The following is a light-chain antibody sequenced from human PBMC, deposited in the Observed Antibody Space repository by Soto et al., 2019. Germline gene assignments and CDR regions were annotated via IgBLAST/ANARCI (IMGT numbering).Light chain of an antibody. CDR3: TAYTSMSTYV. CDR1: SSDVGAYNS. Sequence: QSALTQPASVSGPPGQSITISCTGTSSDVGAYNSVSWYQHHPGKAPRLVIYDVTNRPSGISDRFSGSKSGNTASLTISGLLAEDEADYYCTAYTSMSTYVFGTGTKLTVL. V-gene: IGLV2-14*01. CDR2: DVT. J-gene: IGLJ1*01.